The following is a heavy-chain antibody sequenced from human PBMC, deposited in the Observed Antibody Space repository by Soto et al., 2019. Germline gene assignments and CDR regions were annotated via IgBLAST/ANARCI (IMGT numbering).Heavy chain of an antibody. CDR2: IYYSGST. CDR1: GGSISRDY. D-gene: IGHD3-10*02. V-gene: IGHV4-59*01. Sequence: SDTLSLTCTVSGGSISRDYWISLRQPPGKGLEWVGYIYYSGSTNYNPSLKSRVTISVDRSKNQFSLNLTSVTAADTAVYYCAKAVLSSGAQYSYYYYMDVWGKGTTVTVSS. J-gene: IGHJ6*03. CDR3: AKAVLSSGAQYSYYYYMDV.